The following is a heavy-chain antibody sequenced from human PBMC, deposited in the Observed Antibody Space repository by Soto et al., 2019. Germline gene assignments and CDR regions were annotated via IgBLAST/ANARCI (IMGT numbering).Heavy chain of an antibody. D-gene: IGHD6-6*01. J-gene: IGHJ4*02. CDR2: MNPNTGHT. CDR3: ARGREFSSVQVDY. V-gene: IGHV1-8*01. CDR1: GYSFTSFS. Sequence: QVQLVQSGAEVKKPGASVKVSCKASGYSFTSFSINWVRQATGQGLEWMGWMNPNTGHTGYAQKFQDRVTMTRNTSTSTVYMELSSLRYEDSAVYYCARGREFSSVQVDYWGQGTLVTVST.